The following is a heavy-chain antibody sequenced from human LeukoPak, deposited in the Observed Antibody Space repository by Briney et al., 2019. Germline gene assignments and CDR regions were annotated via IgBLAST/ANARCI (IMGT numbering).Heavy chain of an antibody. D-gene: IGHD6-13*01. J-gene: IGHJ4*02. V-gene: IGHV3-53*01. CDR3: ARRLYSSSWSSFDY. Sequence: GSLTLSCAASGFTVSSNYMSWVRQAPGKGLEWVSVIYSGGSTYYADSVKGRFTISRDNSKNTLYLQMNSLRAEDTAVYYCARRLYSSSWSSFDYWGQGTLVTVSS. CDR2: IYSGGST. CDR1: GFTVSSNY.